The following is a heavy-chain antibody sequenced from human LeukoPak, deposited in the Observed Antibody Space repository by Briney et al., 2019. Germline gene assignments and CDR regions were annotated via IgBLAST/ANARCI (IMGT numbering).Heavy chain of an antibody. V-gene: IGHV4-59*01. CDR1: GGSISGYF. Sequence: SETLSLTCTVSGGSISGYFWSWIRQPPGKGLEWIAYMYYSGSTNYNPSLKSRVTISVDTSKNQFSLKLSSVTAADTAVYYCASMNSGSYNPLDYFDYWGQGTLVTVSS. CDR3: ASMNSGSYNPLDYFDY. J-gene: IGHJ4*02. D-gene: IGHD3-10*01. CDR2: MYYSGST.